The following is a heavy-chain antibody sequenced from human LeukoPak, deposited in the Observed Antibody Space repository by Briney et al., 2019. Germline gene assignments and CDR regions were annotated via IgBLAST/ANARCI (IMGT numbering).Heavy chain of an antibody. D-gene: IGHD4-23*01. CDR1: GGSISSYY. V-gene: IGHV4-59*01. CDR3: ARGDYGGNSAFDY. Sequence: SETLSLTCTVSGGSISSYYWSWIRQPPGKGLEWIGYIHYSGSTNYNPSLKSRVTISVDTSKNQFSLKLSSVTAADTAVYYCARGDYGGNSAFDYWGQGTLVTVSS. J-gene: IGHJ4*02. CDR2: IHYSGST.